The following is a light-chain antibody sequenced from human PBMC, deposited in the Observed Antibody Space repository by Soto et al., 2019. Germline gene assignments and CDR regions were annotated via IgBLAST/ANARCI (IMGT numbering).Light chain of an antibody. Sequence: DTQMTQSPYSLSSSVRDRVTITCRASQSISSYLNWYQQKPGKAPKLLIYAASSLQSGVPSRFSGSGSGTDFTLTISSLQPEDFATYYCQQSYSTPITFGQGTRLEIK. V-gene: IGKV1-39*01. CDR1: QSISSY. CDR3: QQSYSTPIT. J-gene: IGKJ5*01. CDR2: AAS.